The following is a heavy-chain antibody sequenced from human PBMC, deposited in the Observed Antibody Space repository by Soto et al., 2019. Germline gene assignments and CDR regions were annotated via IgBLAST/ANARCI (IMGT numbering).Heavy chain of an antibody. CDR3: ARGFHDYGDSGFDC. J-gene: IGHJ4*02. V-gene: IGHV1-69*04. Sequence: SVKVSCKASGYTFTSYYMHWVRQAPGQGLEWMGRIIPILGIANYAQKFQGRVTITADKSTSTAYMELSSLRSEDTAVYYCARGFHDYGDSGFDCWGQGTLVTVSS. CDR2: IIPILGIA. CDR1: GYTFTSYY. D-gene: IGHD4-17*01.